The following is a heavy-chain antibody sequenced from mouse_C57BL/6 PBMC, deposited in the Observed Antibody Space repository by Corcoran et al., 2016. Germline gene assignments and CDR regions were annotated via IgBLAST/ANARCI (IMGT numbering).Heavy chain of an antibody. CDR2: INPYNGGT. D-gene: IGHD2-10*02. J-gene: IGHJ3*01. CDR1: GYTFTDYY. CDR3: ASRRYGNPFAY. V-gene: IGHV1-19*01. Sequence: EVQLQQSGPVLVKPGASVKMSCKASGYTFTDYYMNWVKQSHGKSLEWIGVINPYNGGTSYNQKFKGKATLTVDKSSSTAYMELNSLTSEDSAVYYCASRRYGNPFAYWGQGTLVTVSA.